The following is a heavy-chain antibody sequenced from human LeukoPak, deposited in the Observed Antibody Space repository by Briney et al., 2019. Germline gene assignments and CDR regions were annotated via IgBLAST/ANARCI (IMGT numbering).Heavy chain of an antibody. CDR1: GYTLTELS. CDR3: ATAHYDILTGYYKLWYFDL. Sequence: GASVKVSCKVSGYTLTELSMHWVRQAPGKGLEWMGGFDPEDGETIYAQKFQGRVTMTEDTSTDTAYMELSSLRSEDTAVYYCATAHYDILTGYYKLWYFDLWGRGTLVTVSS. J-gene: IGHJ2*01. V-gene: IGHV1-24*01. CDR2: FDPEDGET. D-gene: IGHD3-9*01.